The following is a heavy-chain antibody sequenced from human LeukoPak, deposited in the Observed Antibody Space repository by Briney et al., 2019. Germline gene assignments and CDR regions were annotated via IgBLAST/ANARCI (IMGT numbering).Heavy chain of an antibody. CDR3: ARDPGLDWNYGLGWFDP. V-gene: IGHV4-59*01. J-gene: IGHJ5*02. Sequence: SETLSLTCTVSGGSISSYYWSWIRQSPGKGLEWIGYIYYSGGTNYNPSLKSRLTMSVDTSKNQFSLKLTSVTAADTAVYYCARDPGLDWNYGLGWFDPWGQGTLVTVSS. CDR2: IYYSGGT. D-gene: IGHD1-7*01. CDR1: GGSISSYY.